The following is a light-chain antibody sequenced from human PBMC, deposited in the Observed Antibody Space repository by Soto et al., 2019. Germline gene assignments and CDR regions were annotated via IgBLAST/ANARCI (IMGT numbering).Light chain of an antibody. CDR1: SRDVGGYNY. CDR3: SSYTTISTYV. Sequence: QSVLTQPASVSGSPGQSITISCTGTSRDVGGYNYVSWYQQLPGKAPKLMIYDVRNRPSGVSNRFSGSKSVNTASLTISGLQAEDEADYYCSSYTTISTYVFGTGTKVTVL. V-gene: IGLV2-14*01. CDR2: DVR. J-gene: IGLJ1*01.